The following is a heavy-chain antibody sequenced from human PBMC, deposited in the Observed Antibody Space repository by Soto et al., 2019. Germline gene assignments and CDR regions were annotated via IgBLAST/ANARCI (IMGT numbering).Heavy chain of an antibody. CDR3: ARVQMATLYFDY. CDR2: IYYSGTH. Sequence: KTSETLSLTCTVSGGSISSYYWSWVRQPPGKGLEWIGYIYYSGTHKYNPSLKSRLTISVDTSKNQFSLKLNSMTAADTAVYYCARVQMATLYFDYWGQGTLVTVSS. CDR1: GGSISSYY. J-gene: IGHJ4*02. D-gene: IGHD5-12*01. V-gene: IGHV4-59*01.